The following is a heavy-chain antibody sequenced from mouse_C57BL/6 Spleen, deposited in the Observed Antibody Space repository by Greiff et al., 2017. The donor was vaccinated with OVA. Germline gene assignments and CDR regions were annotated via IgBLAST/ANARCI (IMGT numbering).Heavy chain of an antibody. D-gene: IGHD2-4*01. V-gene: IGHV1-78*01. J-gene: IGHJ3*01. CDR2: IYPRDGST. Sequence: VKLMESDAELVKPGASVKISCKVSGYTFTDHTIHWMKQRPEQGLEWIGYIYPRDGSTKYNEKFKGKATLTADKSSSTAYMQLNSLTSADSAVYVCERGECYDYGAWIDYWGQGTLVTVSA. CDR3: ERGECYDYGAWIDY. CDR1: GYTFTDHT.